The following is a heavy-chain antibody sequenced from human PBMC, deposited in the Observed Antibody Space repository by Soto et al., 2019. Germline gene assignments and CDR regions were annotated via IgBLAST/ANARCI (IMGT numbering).Heavy chain of an antibody. D-gene: IGHD6-19*01. CDR2: INVGNGKT. J-gene: IGHJ4*02. V-gene: IGHV1-3*01. CDR1: GYTFTSYA. Sequence: ASVKVSCKASGYTFTSYAMHWVRQAPGQRLEWMGWINVGNGKTKYSQKFQGRVTITRDTSASTAYMGLSSLRSEDMAVYYCASGSVAVGGYFDYWGQGTLVTVSS. CDR3: ASGSVAVGGYFDY.